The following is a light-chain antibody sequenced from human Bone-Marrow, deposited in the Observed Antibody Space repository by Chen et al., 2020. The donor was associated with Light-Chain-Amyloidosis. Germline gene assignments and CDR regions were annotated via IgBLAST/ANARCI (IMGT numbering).Light chain of an antibody. CDR2: EVT. CDR1: SSDVGGDNH. CDR3: SSYAITNTLV. J-gene: IGLJ1*01. Sequence: QSALTQPASVSGSPGQSITISCTGTSSDVGGDNHVSWYQQHPDKAPKLMIYEVTNRPSWVPDRFSGSKSDNTASPTISGLQTEDEAYSFCSSYAITNTLVFGSGTRVTVL. V-gene: IGLV2-14*01.